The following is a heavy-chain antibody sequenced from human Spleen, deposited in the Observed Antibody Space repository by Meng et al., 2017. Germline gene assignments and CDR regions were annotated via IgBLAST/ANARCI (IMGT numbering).Heavy chain of an antibody. CDR2: INHSGST. D-gene: IGHD4-11*01. V-gene: IGHV4-34*01. CDR1: GGSFSDYY. J-gene: IGHJ4*02. Sequence: QVQIPQWGAGLLKPSATVSLTCVVSGGSFSDYYWSWIRHPPGKGLEWIGEINHSGSTNYNPSLESRATRSVDTSQNNLSLKLSSVTAADSAVYYCARGPTTMAHDFDYWGQGTLVTVSS. CDR3: ARGPTTMAHDFDY.